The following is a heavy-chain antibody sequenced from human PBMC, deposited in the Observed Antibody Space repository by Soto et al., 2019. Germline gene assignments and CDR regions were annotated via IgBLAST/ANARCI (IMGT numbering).Heavy chain of an antibody. CDR1: GGSISSSGYY. CDR3: ARSVAVPGAHIDY. D-gene: IGHD6-19*01. J-gene: IGHJ4*02. CDR2: IFYSGST. V-gene: IGHV4-39*01. Sequence: SETLSLTCTVSGGSISSSGYYWGWIRHPPGKGLEWIGTIFYSGSTYYNPSLKSRVTISVDTSKNQFSLKLSSVTAADPAVYFCARSVAVPGAHIDYWGQGTQVTVSS.